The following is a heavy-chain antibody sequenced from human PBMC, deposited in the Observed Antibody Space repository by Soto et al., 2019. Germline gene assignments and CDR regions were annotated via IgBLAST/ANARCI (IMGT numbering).Heavy chain of an antibody. CDR1: GFPYSNAW. J-gene: IGHJ3*02. CDR2: IKSKTDGGTT. CDR3: TTATSRIDFDAFDI. Sequence: GESLRLSCAASGFPYSNAWMNWVRQAPGKGLEWVGRIKSKTDGGTTDYAAPVKGRFTISRDDSKNTLYLQMNSLKTEDTAVYYCTTATSRIDFDAFDIWGQGTMVTVSS. V-gene: IGHV3-15*07. D-gene: IGHD2-2*01.